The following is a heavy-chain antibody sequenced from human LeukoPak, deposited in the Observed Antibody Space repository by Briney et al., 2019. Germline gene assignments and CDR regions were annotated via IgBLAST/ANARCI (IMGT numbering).Heavy chain of an antibody. CDR2: IYYSGRT. CDR3: ARHLGYSYMDV. Sequence: SETLSLTCTVSGGSISDSDYYWVWIRQPPGKGLEWIGHIYYSGRTFYSPSLKSRVTISVDTSKNHFSLTLTSVTAADTSIYYCARHLGYSYMDVWGTGTTVTVS. CDR1: GGSISDSDYY. V-gene: IGHV4-39*01. J-gene: IGHJ6*03.